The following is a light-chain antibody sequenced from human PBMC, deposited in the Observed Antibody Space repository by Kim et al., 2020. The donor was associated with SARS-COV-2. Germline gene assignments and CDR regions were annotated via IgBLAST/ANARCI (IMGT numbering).Light chain of an antibody. CDR1: KLGNKY. Sequence: SYELTQPPSVSVSPGQTARITCSGDKLGNKYACWYQQKPGQSPVLVIYQDSKRPSGITERFSGSNSGNTATLTISGTQAMDEADYYCQAWDSSVVFGGGT. J-gene: IGLJ2*01. CDR2: QDS. CDR3: QAWDSSVV. V-gene: IGLV3-1*01.